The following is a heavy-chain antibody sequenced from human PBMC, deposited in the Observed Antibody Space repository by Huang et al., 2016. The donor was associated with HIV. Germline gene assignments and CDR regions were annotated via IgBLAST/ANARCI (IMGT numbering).Heavy chain of an antibody. V-gene: IGHV3-30*02. CDR2: ILYDGSKT. CDR3: AKDEKQFCTGGSCHSSNIDS. Sequence: QVQLVESGGGAVQPGGSLRLSCTATGFTFSSFGMHWVRQRPGQGLEWLTCILYDGSKTTYTDAVKGRFTISRDKSDNTLFLQMNTLTSDDTALYYCAKDEKQFCTGGSCHSSNIDSWGQGTLVTVSS. D-gene: IGHD2-8*02. J-gene: IGHJ4*02. CDR1: GFTFSSFG.